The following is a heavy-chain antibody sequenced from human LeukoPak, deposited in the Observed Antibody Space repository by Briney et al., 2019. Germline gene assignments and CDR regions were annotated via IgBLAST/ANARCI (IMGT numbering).Heavy chain of an antibody. J-gene: IGHJ6*03. CDR1: GYTFTSYD. CDR2: MNPNSGNT. V-gene: IGHV1-8*03. Sequence: ASVKVSCKASGYTFTSYDINWVRQATGQGLEWMGWMNPNSGNTGYAQKFQGRVTITRNTSISTAYMELSSLRSEDTAVYYCARGGSYYDFRSGYYTYYYYYMDVWGEGTTVTVSS. D-gene: IGHD3-3*01. CDR3: ARGGSYYDFRSGYYTYYYYYMDV.